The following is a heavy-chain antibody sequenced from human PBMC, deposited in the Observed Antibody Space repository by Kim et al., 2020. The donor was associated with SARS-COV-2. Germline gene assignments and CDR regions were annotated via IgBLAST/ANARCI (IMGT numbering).Heavy chain of an antibody. D-gene: IGHD2-2*01. V-gene: IGHV1-18*01. CDR1: GYTFTSYG. CDR3: ARGRYCSSTSCYVNYYYYGMDV. J-gene: IGHJ6*02. Sequence: ASVKVSCKASGYTFTSYGISWVRQAPGQGLEWMVWISAYNGNTNYAQKLQGRVTMTTDTSTSTAYMELRSLRSDDTAVYYCARGRYCSSTSCYVNYYYYGMDVWGQGTTVTVSS. CDR2: ISAYNGNT.